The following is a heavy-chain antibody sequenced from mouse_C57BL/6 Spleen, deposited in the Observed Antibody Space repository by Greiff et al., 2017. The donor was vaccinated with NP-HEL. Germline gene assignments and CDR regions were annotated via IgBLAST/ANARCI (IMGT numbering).Heavy chain of an antibody. D-gene: IGHD1-3*01. V-gene: IGHV5-9-1*02. CDR1: GFTFSSYA. CDR2: ISSGGDYI. J-gene: IGHJ1*03. CDR3: TREGKGYFDV. Sequence: EVQVVESGDGLVKPGGSLKLSCAASGFTFSSYAMSWVRQTPEQRLEWVAYISSGGDYIYYADTVKGRSTISRDNARNTLYLQMSSLKSEDTAMYYCTREGKGYFDVWGTGTTVTVSS.